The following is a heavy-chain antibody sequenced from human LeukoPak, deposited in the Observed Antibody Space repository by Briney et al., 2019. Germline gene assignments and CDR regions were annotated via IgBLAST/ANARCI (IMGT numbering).Heavy chain of an antibody. CDR2: ISYDGSNK. D-gene: IGHD3-22*01. CDR3: AKESRRYYGSSDYYLDY. Sequence: GRSLRLSCAASGFTFSSYAMHWVRQAPGKGLEWVAVISYDGSNKYYADSVKGRFTISRDNSKNTLYLQMNSLRAEDTAVYYCAKESRRYYGSSDYYLDYWGQGTLVTVSS. J-gene: IGHJ4*02. V-gene: IGHV3-30-3*01. CDR1: GFTFSSYA.